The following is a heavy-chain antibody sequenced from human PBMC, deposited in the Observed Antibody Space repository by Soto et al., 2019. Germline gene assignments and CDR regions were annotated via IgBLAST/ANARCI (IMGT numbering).Heavy chain of an antibody. V-gene: IGHV3-9*01. CDR2: ISWNSGSI. CDR3: AIGPPKFTIFGVSDG. CDR1: GFTFDDYA. D-gene: IGHD3-3*01. Sequence: GGSLRLSCAASGFTFDDYAMHWVRQAPGKGLEWVSGISWNSGSIGYADSVKGRFTISRDNAKNSLYLQMNSLRAEGTALYYCAIGPPKFTIFGVSDGWGQGTLVTVSS. J-gene: IGHJ4*02.